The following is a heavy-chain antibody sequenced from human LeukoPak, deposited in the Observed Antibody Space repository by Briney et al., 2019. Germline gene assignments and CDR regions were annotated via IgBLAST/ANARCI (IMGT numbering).Heavy chain of an antibody. V-gene: IGHV4-30-2*01. CDR3: ARDLGALRGAFDI. CDR2: IYHSGST. D-gene: IGHD3-16*01. J-gene: IGHJ3*02. CDR1: GGSISSGGYY. Sequence: PSETLSLTCTVSGGSISSGGYYWSWIRQPPGKGLEWIGYIYHSGSTYYNPSLKSRVTISVDRSKNQFSLKLSSVTAADTAVYYCARDLGALRGAFDIWGQGTMVTVSS.